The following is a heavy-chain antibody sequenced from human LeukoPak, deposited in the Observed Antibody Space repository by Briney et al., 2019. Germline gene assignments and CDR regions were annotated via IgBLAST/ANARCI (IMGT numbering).Heavy chain of an antibody. Sequence: PGGSLRLSCAASGFTFSSYAMNWVRQAPGKGLEWVSVISGSGGTTYYADSVKGRFTISRDNSRNTLYLQMNSLRAEDTAIYYCARDPGTIQAVAVADAFDIWGQGTMVTVSS. CDR3: ARDPGTIQAVAVADAFDI. V-gene: IGHV3-23*01. CDR1: GFTFSSYA. J-gene: IGHJ3*02. D-gene: IGHD6-19*01. CDR2: ISGSGGTT.